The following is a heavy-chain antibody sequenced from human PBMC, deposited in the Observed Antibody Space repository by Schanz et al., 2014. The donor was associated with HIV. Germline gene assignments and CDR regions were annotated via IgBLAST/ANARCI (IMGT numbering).Heavy chain of an antibody. V-gene: IGHV3-53*01. Sequence: EVPLVGSGGGLIHPGGSLRLSCAASGFTVSSSHMSWVRQPPGKGLEGVSIIHSGGSTYYADSVKGRFTISRDSSKNTLFLQMNSLRAEDTAVYYCAGAITMVRGVNPGYWGQGTLVTVSS. CDR2: IHSGGST. D-gene: IGHD3-10*01. CDR1: GFTVSSSH. CDR3: AGAITMVRGVNPGY. J-gene: IGHJ4*02.